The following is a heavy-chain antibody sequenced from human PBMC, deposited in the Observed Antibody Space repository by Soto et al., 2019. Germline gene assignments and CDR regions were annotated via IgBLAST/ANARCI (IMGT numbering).Heavy chain of an antibody. V-gene: IGHV3-48*02. CDR2: ISSSSSSTI. CDR3: ARDQLVPFGGYGMDV. D-gene: IGHD6-13*01. J-gene: IGHJ6*02. CDR1: GFTFSSYS. Sequence: QPGGSLRLSCAASGFTFSSYSMNWVRQAPGKGLEWVSYISSSSSSTIYYADSVKGRFTISRDNAKNSLYLQMNSLRDEDTAVYYCARDQLVPFGGYGMDVWGQGTTVTVSS.